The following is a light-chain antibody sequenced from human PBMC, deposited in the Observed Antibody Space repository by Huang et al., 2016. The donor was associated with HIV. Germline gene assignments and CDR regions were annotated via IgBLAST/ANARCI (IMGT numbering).Light chain of an antibody. Sequence: DIQMTQSPSSLSASVGDRVTITCRASQTITSFLNWYQQKPGKAPKLLIYAASSLQSGVPSRLSGSGSGTSFTLTINTLQPEDFATYYCQQSSSTPFTFGPGTRVDIK. CDR2: AAS. V-gene: IGKV1-39*01. CDR1: QTITSF. CDR3: QQSSSTPFT. J-gene: IGKJ3*01.